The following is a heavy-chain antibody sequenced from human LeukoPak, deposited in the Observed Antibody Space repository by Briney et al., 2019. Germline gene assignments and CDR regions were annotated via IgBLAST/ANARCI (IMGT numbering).Heavy chain of an antibody. CDR3: SRDNYYDSSSHSKYYFDY. V-gene: IGHV3-49*04. D-gene: IGHD3-22*01. J-gene: IGHJ4*02. CDR1: GFTFSSYA. CDR2: IRSKAHGGTI. Sequence: GGSLRLSCAASGFTFSSYAMSWVRQAPGKGLEWVGFIRSKAHGGTIEYAASVKGRFDISRDDSKSIVYLQMNSLKTEDTAVYYCSRDNYYDSSSHSKYYFDYWGQGTLVTVSS.